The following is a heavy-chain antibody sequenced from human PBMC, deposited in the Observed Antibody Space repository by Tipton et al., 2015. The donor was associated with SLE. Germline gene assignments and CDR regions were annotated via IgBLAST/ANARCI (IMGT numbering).Heavy chain of an antibody. V-gene: IGHV4-30-4*01. Sequence: TLSLTCTVSGGSISSGDFYWSWIRQPPGKGLEWIGYIYDSGSTYYNPSLKSRVTISVDTSKNQFSLKLSSVTAADTAVYYCARGGRFLEWLTYWGQGTLVTVSS. CDR3: ARGGRFLEWLTY. CDR1: GGSISSGDFY. J-gene: IGHJ4*02. CDR2: IYDSGST. D-gene: IGHD3-3*01.